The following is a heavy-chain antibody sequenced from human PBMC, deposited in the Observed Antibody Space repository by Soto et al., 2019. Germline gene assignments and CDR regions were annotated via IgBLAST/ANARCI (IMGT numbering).Heavy chain of an antibody. CDR1: GFTFSSYA. D-gene: IGHD1-26*01. Sequence: EVQLLESGGGLVQPGGSLRLSCAASGFTFSSYAMSWVRQAPGKGLEWVSAISGGGGSTNYADSVKGRFTISRDNSKNTLYLHMTSLRAEDTAVYYCATDRLWEVLHWYFDLWGRGTLVTVSS. V-gene: IGHV3-23*01. CDR3: ATDRLWEVLHWYFDL. CDR2: ISGGGGST. J-gene: IGHJ2*01.